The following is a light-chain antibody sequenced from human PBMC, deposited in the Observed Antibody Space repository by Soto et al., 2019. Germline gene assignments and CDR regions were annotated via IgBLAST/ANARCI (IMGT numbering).Light chain of an antibody. J-gene: IGLJ1*01. CDR3: CSYAGSYTYV. V-gene: IGLV2-11*01. Sequence: QSVLTQPRSVSGSPGQSVTISCTGTSXDVGGYNYVSWYQHHPGKAPKLMIYDVTKRPSGVRDRFSASKSGNTASLTISGLQAEDEADYYCCSYAGSYTYVFGTGTKVTVL. CDR2: DVT. CDR1: SXDVGGYNY.